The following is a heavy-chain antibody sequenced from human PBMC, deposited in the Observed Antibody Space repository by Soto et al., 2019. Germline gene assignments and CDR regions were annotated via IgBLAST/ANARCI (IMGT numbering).Heavy chain of an antibody. V-gene: IGHV1-8*01. CDR3: ARTCSSTSCYSFYGMDV. D-gene: IGHD2-2*02. CDR2: MNPNSGNT. Sequence: ASVKVSCKASGYTFTSYDINWVRQATGQGLEWMGWMNPNSGNTGYAQKFQGRVTMTRNTSISTAYMELSSLRSEDAAVYYCARTCSSTSCYSFYGMDVWGQGTTVTVSS. CDR1: GYTFTSYD. J-gene: IGHJ6*02.